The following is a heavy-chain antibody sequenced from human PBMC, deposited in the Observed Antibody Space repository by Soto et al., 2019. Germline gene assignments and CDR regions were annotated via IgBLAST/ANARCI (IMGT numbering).Heavy chain of an antibody. D-gene: IGHD3-22*01. Sequence: SETLSLTCTVSGGSISSGDYYWSWIRQPPGKGLEWIGYIYYSGSTYYNPSLKSRVTISVDTSKNQFSLKLSSVTAADTAVYYCARASEIGSSGYYWRIEYYFDYWGQGTLVTSPQ. CDR3: ARASEIGSSGYYWRIEYYFDY. CDR2: IYYSGST. J-gene: IGHJ4*02. CDR1: GGSISSGDYY. V-gene: IGHV4-30-4*01.